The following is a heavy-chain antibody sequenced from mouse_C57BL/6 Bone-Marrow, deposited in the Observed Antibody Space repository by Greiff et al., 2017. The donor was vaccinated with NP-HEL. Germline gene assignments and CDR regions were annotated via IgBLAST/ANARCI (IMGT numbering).Heavy chain of an antibody. J-gene: IGHJ3*01. CDR3: TTWRGYDPWFAY. V-gene: IGHV14-4*01. CDR1: GFNIKDDY. D-gene: IGHD2-2*01. Sequence: EVQLQQSGAELVRPGASVKLSCTASGFNIKDDYMHWVKQRPEQGLEWIGWIDPENGDTEYASKFQGKATITADTSSNTAYLPLSSLTSEDTAVYYCTTWRGYDPWFAYWGQGTLVTVSA. CDR2: IDPENGDT.